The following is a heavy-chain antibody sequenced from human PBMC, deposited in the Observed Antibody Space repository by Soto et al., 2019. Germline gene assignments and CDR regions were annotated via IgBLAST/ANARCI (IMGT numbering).Heavy chain of an antibody. J-gene: IGHJ6*02. D-gene: IGHD1-26*01. CDR2: IVVGSGNT. CDR1: GFTFTSSA. V-gene: IGHV1-58*01. Sequence: SVKVSCKASGFTFTSSAVQWVRQARGQRLEWIGWIVVGSGNTNYAQKLQERVTITRDMSTSTAYMELSSLRSEDTAVYYCAADSGSHYGVYYYGMDVWGQGTTVTVSS. CDR3: AADSGSHYGVYYYGMDV.